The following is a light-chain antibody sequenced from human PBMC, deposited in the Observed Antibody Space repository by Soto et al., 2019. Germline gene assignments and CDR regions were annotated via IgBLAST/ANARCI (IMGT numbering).Light chain of an antibody. CDR3: QQYGDNLPWT. CDR1: QDITNY. Sequence: DIQMTQSPSSLSASVGDRVTITCQASQDITNYLNWYQQKAGKAPKLLISDASNLQAGVPPRFSGSGSGTDFIFSISSLQPEDTATYCCQQYGDNLPWTFGQGTRVEVK. J-gene: IGKJ1*01. CDR2: DAS. V-gene: IGKV1-33*01.